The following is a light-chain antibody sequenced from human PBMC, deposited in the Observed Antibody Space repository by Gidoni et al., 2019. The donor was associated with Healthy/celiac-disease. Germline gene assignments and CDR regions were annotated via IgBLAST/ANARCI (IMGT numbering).Light chain of an antibody. CDR1: QSISSW. CDR3: QQYNSYSRT. V-gene: IGKV1-5*03. Sequence: DIQMTQSPSTLSASVGERVTITCRASQSISSWLAWYQQKPGKAPKPLIYKASSLESGVPSRFSGRGSGTEFTLTISSLQPDDFATYYCQQYNSYSRTFGQGTKVEIK. J-gene: IGKJ1*01. CDR2: KAS.